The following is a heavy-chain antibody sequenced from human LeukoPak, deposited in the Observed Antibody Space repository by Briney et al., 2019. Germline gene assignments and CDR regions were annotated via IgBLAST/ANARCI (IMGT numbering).Heavy chain of an antibody. D-gene: IGHD2-15*01. J-gene: IGHJ4*02. CDR1: GGTFISYA. Sequence: SVKVSCKASGGTFISYAISWVRQAPGQGLEWMGGIISIFGTANYAQKFQGRVTMTRDMSTSTVYMELSSLRSEDAAVYYCAREAPGYCTGGNCYSQPFFDYWGQGTLVTVSS. CDR3: AREAPGYCTGGNCYSQPFFDY. CDR2: IISIFGTA. V-gene: IGHV1-69*05.